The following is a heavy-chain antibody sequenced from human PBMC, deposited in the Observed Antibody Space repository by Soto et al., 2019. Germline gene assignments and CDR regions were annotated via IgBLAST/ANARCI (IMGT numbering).Heavy chain of an antibody. J-gene: IGHJ4*02. CDR1: GFTFRSFT. CDR3: ARSPSYYASGMDY. CDR2: VKNRANGYTT. Sequence: SLRLSCASSGFTFRSFTMNWVRQAPGKGLEWIGRVKNRANGYTTDYAASVKGRFTISRDDSESSVYLEMNSLKTEDTAVYYCARSPSYYASGMDYWGQGTLVTVSS. V-gene: IGHV3-72*01. D-gene: IGHD3-10*01.